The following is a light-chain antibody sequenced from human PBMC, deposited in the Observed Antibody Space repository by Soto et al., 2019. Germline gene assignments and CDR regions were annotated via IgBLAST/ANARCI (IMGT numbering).Light chain of an antibody. J-gene: IGKJ3*01. CDR1: QSVRSN. CDR2: DAS. V-gene: IGKV3-15*01. Sequence: EVVMTQSPATLSVSPGERVTLSCRAGQSVRSNLAWYQQRPGQAPRLLIYDASTRAAGIPARFIGSGSGTEFTLTISSLQSEDFAVYHCQQYNNWPPFTFGPGTKVDIK. CDR3: QQYNNWPPFT.